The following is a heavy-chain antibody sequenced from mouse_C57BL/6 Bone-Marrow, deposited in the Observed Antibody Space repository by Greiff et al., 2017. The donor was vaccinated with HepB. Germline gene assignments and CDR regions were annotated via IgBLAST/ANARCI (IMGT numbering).Heavy chain of an antibody. CDR2: INPNNGGT. CDR1: GYTFTDYY. CDR3: ARSGYYGRRGGFAY. J-gene: IGHJ3*01. V-gene: IGHV1-26*01. D-gene: IGHD1-1*01. Sequence: EVQLQQSGPELVKPGASVKISCKASGYTFTDYYMNWVKQSHGKSLEWIGDINPNNGGTSYNQKFKGKATLTVDKSSSTAYMELRSLTSEDSAVYYCARSGYYGRRGGFAYGGQGTLVTVSA.